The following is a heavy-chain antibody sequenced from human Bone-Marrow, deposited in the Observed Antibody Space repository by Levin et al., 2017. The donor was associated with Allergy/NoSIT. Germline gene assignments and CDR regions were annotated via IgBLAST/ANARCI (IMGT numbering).Heavy chain of an antibody. D-gene: IGHD2-2*01. CDR1: GASISSFY. Sequence: SETLSLTCTVSGASISSFYWSWIRQPPGKGLEWIGYIYYSGSTNYSPSLKSRVSMSVDMSRNQVYLTMSSVTAADTAVYYCARQAVPAARNGFGSWGQGALLTFSS. J-gene: IGHJ5*01. V-gene: IGHV4-59*08. CDR2: IYYSGST. CDR3: ARQAVPAARNGFGS.